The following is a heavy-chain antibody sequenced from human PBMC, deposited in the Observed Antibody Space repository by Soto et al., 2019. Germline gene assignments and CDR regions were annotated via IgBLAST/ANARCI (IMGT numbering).Heavy chain of an antibody. D-gene: IGHD3-10*01. J-gene: IGHJ6*02. CDR1: GGSFSGYY. CDR2: INHSGST. Sequence: SDTLSLTCAVYGGSFSGYYWSWIRQPPGKGLEWIGEINHSGSTNYNPSLKSRVTISVDTSKNQFSLKLSSVTAADTAVYYCARLLWFGALWYYYYGMDVWGQGTTVTVSS. V-gene: IGHV4-34*01. CDR3: ARLLWFGALWYYYYGMDV.